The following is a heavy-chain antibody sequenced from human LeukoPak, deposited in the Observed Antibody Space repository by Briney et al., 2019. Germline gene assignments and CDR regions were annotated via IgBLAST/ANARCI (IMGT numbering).Heavy chain of an antibody. J-gene: IGHJ4*02. CDR2: ISYDGSNK. CDR3: AKEVSGLLDY. CDR1: GFTFSSYG. D-gene: IGHD6-19*01. V-gene: IGHV3-30*18. Sequence: GGSLRLSCAASGFTFSSYGMPWVRQAPGKGLEWVAVISYDGSNKYYADSVKGRFTISRDNSKNTLYLQMNSLRAEDTAVYYCAKEVSGLLDYWGQGTLVTVSS.